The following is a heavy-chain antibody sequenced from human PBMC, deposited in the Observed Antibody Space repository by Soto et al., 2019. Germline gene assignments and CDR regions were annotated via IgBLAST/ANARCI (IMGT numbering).Heavy chain of an antibody. V-gene: IGHV4-4*02. J-gene: IGHJ4*02. CDR3: ARGPPFGY. CDR2: VYRTGST. CDR1: GGSIITSNW. Sequence: RLSLTCAVSGGSIITSNWWSWVRQPPGKGLEWIGEVYRTGSTNYNPSLESRLTISVDKSKNQFSLKLSSVTAADTAVYYCARGPPFGYWGQGTLVTVSS.